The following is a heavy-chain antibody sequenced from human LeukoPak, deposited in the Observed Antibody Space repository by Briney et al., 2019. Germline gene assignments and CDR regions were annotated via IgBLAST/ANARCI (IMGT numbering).Heavy chain of an antibody. Sequence: GRALRLSCTASGFTLGDYAMSWFRQAPGKGLEWVGFIRSKAYGGTTEYAASVKGRFTISRDDSKSIAYLQMNSLKTEDTAVYYCTREGGVSGSYEDFDYWGQGTLVTVSS. CDR3: TREGGVSGSYEDFDY. V-gene: IGHV3-49*03. CDR2: IRSKAYGGTT. D-gene: IGHD1-26*01. CDR1: GFTLGDYA. J-gene: IGHJ4*02.